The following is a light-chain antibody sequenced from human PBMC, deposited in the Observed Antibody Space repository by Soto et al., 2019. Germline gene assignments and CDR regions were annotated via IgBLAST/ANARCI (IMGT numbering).Light chain of an antibody. CDR3: QQYNNWPRT. Sequence: EIRMTHSPATLSVSPGERATLACRASQSVSRDLAWYHQKPGQAPRLLIYGASTRATGIPARFSGSGSGTEFTLTITSLQSEDFAVYYCQQYNNWPRTFGQGTKVDIK. V-gene: IGKV3-15*01. J-gene: IGKJ1*01. CDR1: QSVSRD. CDR2: GAS.